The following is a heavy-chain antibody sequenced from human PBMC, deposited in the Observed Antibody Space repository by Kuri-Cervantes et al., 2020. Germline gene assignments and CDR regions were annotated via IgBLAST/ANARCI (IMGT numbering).Heavy chain of an antibody. CDR1: GFTFSSYG. J-gene: IGHJ4*02. D-gene: IGHD1-26*01. CDR3: AKDEGGSYLDY. V-gene: IGHV3-30*19. CDR2: LTNDGSDE. Sequence: GESLKISCAASGFTFSSYGMHWVRQAPGRGLEWLGRLTNDGSDEFYADSVKGRFTISRDNSKNSLYLQMNSLRTEDTALYYCAKDEGGSYLDYWGQGTLVTVSS.